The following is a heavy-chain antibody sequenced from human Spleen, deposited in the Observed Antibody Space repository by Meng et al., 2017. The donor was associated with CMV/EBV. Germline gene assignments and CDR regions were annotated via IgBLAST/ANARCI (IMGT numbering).Heavy chain of an antibody. Sequence: SCKASGFTFSSYNMNWVRQAPGKGLEWVSYISSSSSTIYYADSVKGRFTISRDNAKNSLYLQMNSLRAEDTAVYYCARDRVVVPAAFVGYYGMDVWGQGTTVTVSS. CDR1: GFTFSSYN. V-gene: IGHV3-48*04. CDR3: ARDRVVVPAAFVGYYGMDV. D-gene: IGHD2-2*01. J-gene: IGHJ6*02. CDR2: ISSSSSTI.